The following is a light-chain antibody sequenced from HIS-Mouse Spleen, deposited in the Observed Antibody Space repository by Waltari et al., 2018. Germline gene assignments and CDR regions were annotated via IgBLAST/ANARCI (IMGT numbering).Light chain of an antibody. CDR3: YSTDSSGNHRV. J-gene: IGLJ2*01. Sequence: SYVLTQPPSVSVAPGKTARITCGGNNIGSKSVHWYQQKSGQAPVLVIYADSKRPSGIPERVSGSSSGTMATLTISGAQVEDEADYYCYSTDSSGNHRVFGGGTKLTVL. CDR1: NIGSKS. CDR2: ADS. V-gene: IGLV3-10*01.